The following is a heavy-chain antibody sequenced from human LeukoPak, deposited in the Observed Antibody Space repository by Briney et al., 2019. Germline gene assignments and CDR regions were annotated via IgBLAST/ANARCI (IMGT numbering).Heavy chain of an antibody. V-gene: IGHV3-48*01. J-gene: IGHJ5*02. CDR1: GFTFSSYS. CDR3: ARDPGREDIVEEPP. Sequence: PGGSLRLSCAASGFTFSSYSMNWVRQAPGKGLEWVSYISSSSSTIYYADSVKGRFTISRDNAKNSLYLQMNSLRAEDTAVYYCARDPGREDIVEEPPWGQGTLVTVSS. CDR2: ISSSSSTI. D-gene: IGHD2-2*01.